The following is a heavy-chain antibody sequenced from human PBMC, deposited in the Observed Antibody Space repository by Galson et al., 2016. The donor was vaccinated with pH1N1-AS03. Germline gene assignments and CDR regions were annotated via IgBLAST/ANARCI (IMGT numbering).Heavy chain of an antibody. J-gene: IGHJ5*02. CDR1: GDSINSGDYH. V-gene: IGHV4-61*02. Sequence: TLSLTCTVSGDSINSGDYHWSWIRQPAGKGLEWIGRISTIGLTNYKASLRGRVTMSIDTSKSQFSLKLTSVTAADTAVYYCARDITSAAVLTSYFDPWGQGTRVTVSS. D-gene: IGHD3-16*01. CDR2: ISTIGLT. CDR3: ARDITSAAVLTSYFDP.